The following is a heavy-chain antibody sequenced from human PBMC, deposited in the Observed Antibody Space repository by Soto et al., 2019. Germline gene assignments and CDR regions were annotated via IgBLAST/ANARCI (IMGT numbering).Heavy chain of an antibody. V-gene: IGHV3-30*18. J-gene: IGHJ2*01. CDR3: AKGREWELLVGDWYFDL. D-gene: IGHD1-26*01. Sequence: QVQLVESGGGVVQPGRSLRLSCAASGFTFNTYGMHWVRQAPGKGLEWVAVISYDGSNKNYADSVKGRFTISRDNSKNTLYLQMNSLRAEDTAVYHCAKGREWELLVGDWYFDLWGRGTLVIVSS. CDR2: ISYDGSNK. CDR1: GFTFNTYG.